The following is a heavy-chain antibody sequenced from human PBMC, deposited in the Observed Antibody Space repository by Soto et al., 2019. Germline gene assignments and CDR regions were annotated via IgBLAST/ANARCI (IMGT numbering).Heavy chain of an antibody. CDR3: ARDDYYDYVWGSYRYGPYDY. CDR2: ISYDGSNK. V-gene: IGHV3-30-3*01. Sequence: GGSLRLSCAASGFTFSSYAMHWVRQAPGKGLEWVAVISYDGSNKYYADSVKGRFTISRDNSKNTLYLQMNSLRAEDTAVYYCARDDYYDYVWGSYRYGPYDYWGQGTLVTVSS. D-gene: IGHD3-16*02. J-gene: IGHJ4*02. CDR1: GFTFSSYA.